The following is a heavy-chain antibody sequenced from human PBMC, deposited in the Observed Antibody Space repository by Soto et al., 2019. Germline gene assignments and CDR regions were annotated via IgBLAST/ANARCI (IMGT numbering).Heavy chain of an antibody. V-gene: IGHV4-59*01. CDR3: AREVSSFGSNHFDS. Sequence: SETLSLTCSVSGTSIRGYYWTWIRQPPGKGLEWIGYIYYTGTTKYNPSLKSRVTISVDTSKNQFSLRLNSVTAADTAVYYCAREVSSFGSNHFDSWGQGALVTVSS. D-gene: IGHD3-10*01. J-gene: IGHJ4*02. CDR2: IYYTGTT. CDR1: GTSIRGYY.